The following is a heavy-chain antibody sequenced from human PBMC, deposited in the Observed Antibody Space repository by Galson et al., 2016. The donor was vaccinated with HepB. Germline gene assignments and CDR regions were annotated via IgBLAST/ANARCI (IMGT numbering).Heavy chain of an antibody. CDR1: DGSISSGGYY. V-gene: IGHV4-39*01. D-gene: IGHD1-14*01. J-gene: IGHJ4*02. CDR3: ARRGLMVEPN. Sequence: SETLSLTCTVSDGSISSGGYYWPWIRQPPGKGLEWIGSIYHGGTTYYNPSLKSRVTISVDTSKNQFSLNLTSVTAADTAVYYCARRGLMVEPNWGQGTLVTVSS. CDR2: IYHGGTT.